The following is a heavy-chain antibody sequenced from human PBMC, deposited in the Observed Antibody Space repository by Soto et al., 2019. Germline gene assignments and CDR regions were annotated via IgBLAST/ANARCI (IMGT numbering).Heavy chain of an antibody. J-gene: IGHJ6*02. CDR3: ARGGPGYYDSSGYDRTQNYYGMDV. Sequence: ASVKVSCKASGYTFTSYYMHWVRQAPGQGLEWMGIINPSGGSTSYAQKFQGRVTMTRDTSTSTVYMELSSLRSEDTAVYYCARGGPGYYDSSGYDRTQNYYGMDVWGQGSTITVPS. D-gene: IGHD3-22*01. V-gene: IGHV1-46*01. CDR2: INPSGGST. CDR1: GYTFTSYY.